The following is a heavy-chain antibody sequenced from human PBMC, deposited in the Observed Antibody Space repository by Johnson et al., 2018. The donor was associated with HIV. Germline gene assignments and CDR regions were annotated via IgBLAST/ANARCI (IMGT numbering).Heavy chain of an antibody. V-gene: IGHV3-13*01. Sequence: VQLVESGGGVVQPGRSLRLSCAASGFTFSSYAMHWVRQAPGKGLEWVEAIGTTGDTFYPGSVKGRFTISRENAKNSLYLQMNSLRAGDTAVYYCARTLGFGTEDAFDIWGQGTMVTVSS. CDR3: ARTLGFGTEDAFDI. J-gene: IGHJ3*02. CDR2: IGTTGDT. CDR1: GFTFSSYA. D-gene: IGHD3-10*01.